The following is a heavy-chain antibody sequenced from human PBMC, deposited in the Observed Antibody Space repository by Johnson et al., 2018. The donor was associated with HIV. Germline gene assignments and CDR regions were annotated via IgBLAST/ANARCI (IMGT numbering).Heavy chain of an antibody. V-gene: IGHV3-30*03. CDR1: GFTFSNYG. Sequence: VQLVESGGGVVQPGRSLRLSCVASGFTFSNYGMHWVRQAPGKGLEWVAVISYDGSNKYYADSVKGRFTISRDNSKNTFYLQMNSLRTEDTALYYCARDRTSYGWIHDAFDIWGQGTMVTVSS. CDR2: ISYDGSNK. CDR3: ARDRTSYGWIHDAFDI. D-gene: IGHD3-16*02. J-gene: IGHJ3*02.